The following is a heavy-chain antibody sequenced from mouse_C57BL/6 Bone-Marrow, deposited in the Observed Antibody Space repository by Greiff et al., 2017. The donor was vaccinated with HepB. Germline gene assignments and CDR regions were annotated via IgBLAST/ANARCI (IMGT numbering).Heavy chain of an antibody. V-gene: IGHV1-82*01. CDR1: GYAFSSSW. CDR3: ATVVDYYAMDY. D-gene: IGHD1-1*01. J-gene: IGHJ4*01. CDR2: IYPGDGDT. Sequence: QVQLQQSGPELVKPGASVKISCKASGYAFSSSWMNWVKQRPGKGLEWIGLIYPGDGDTNYNGKFKGKATLTADKSSSTAYMQLSSLTSEDSAVYFCATVVDYYAMDYWGQGTSVTVSS.